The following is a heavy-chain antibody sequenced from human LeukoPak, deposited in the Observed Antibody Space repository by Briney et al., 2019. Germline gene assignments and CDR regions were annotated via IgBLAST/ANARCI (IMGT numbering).Heavy chain of an antibody. D-gene: IGHD1-26*01. CDR3: ARQNSGSPFNWFDP. J-gene: IGHJ5*02. CDR1: GGSISSSSYY. Sequence: PSETLSLTYTVSGGSISSSSYYWGWIRQPPGKGLEWIGSIYYSGSTYYNPSLKSRVTISVDTSRNQFSLKLSSVTAADTAVYYCARQNSGSPFNWFDPWGQGTLVTVSS. V-gene: IGHV4-39*01. CDR2: IYYSGST.